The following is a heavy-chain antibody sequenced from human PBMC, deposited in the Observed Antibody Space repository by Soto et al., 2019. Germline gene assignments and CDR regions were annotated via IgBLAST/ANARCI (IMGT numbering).Heavy chain of an antibody. V-gene: IGHV4-4*07. CDR3: GRVRSSGWFDY. CDR2: MYTSGST. CDR1: GGSISSYY. Sequence: SETLSLTCTVSGGSISSYYWSWIRQPAGKGLEWIGRMYTSGSTNYNVSLKSRVTMSVDTSKNQFSLELTSVTAADTAVYYCGRVRSSGWFDYWGQGTLVTVSS. D-gene: IGHD6-19*01. J-gene: IGHJ4*02.